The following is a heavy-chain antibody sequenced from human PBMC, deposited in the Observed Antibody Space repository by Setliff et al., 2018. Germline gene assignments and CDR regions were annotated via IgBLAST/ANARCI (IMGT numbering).Heavy chain of an antibody. Sequence: PSETLSLTCAVSGYSISSGYYWGWIRQPPGKGLEWIGSIYHSGSTYYNPSLKSRVTISVDTSKNQFSLKLNSVTAADTAVYYCARRLRESHAFHIWGQGTLVTVSS. CDR1: GYSISSGYY. CDR3: ARRLRESHAFHI. V-gene: IGHV4-38-2*01. CDR2: IYHSGST. J-gene: IGHJ3*02. D-gene: IGHD2-15*01.